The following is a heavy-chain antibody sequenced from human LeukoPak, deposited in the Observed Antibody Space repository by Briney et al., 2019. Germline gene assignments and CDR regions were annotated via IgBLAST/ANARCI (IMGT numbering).Heavy chain of an antibody. CDR3: AREYDYVWGSYRYDY. J-gene: IGHJ4*02. D-gene: IGHD3-16*02. Sequence: PGGSLRLSCAASGFTFSSYGMHWVRQAPGKGLEWVAFIRYDGSNKYYADSVKGRFAISRDNSKNTLYLQMNSLRAEDTAVYYCAREYDYVWGSYRYDYWGQGTLVTVSS. CDR2: IRYDGSNK. V-gene: IGHV3-30*02. CDR1: GFTFSSYG.